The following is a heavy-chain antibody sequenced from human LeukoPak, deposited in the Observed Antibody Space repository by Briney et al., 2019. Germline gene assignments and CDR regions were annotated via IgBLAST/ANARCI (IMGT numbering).Heavy chain of an antibody. CDR1: GFTFSSYG. J-gene: IGHJ3*02. Sequence: PGGPLRLSCAASGFTFSSYGMHWVRQAPGKGLEWVAVISYDGSNKYYADSVEGRFTISRDNSKNTLYLQMNSLRAEDTAVYYCARLLGTTDDAFDIWGQGTMVTVSS. V-gene: IGHV3-30*03. CDR2: ISYDGSNK. CDR3: ARLLGTTDDAFDI. D-gene: IGHD2/OR15-2a*01.